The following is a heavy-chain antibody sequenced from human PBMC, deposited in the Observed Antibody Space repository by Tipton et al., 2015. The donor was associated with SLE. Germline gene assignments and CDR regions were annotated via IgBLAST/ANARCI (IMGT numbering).Heavy chain of an antibody. Sequence: TLSLTCTVSGGSITSYYWSWIRQPPGKGLEWIGYIYSSGSTNYNPSLKSRVTISVDTSKNQFSLKLSSVTAADTAVYYCATGAHDGVYFDYWGQGTLVTVSS. CDR2: IYSSGST. J-gene: IGHJ4*02. CDR1: GGSITSYY. D-gene: IGHD3-16*01. CDR3: ATGAHDGVYFDY. V-gene: IGHV4-59*12.